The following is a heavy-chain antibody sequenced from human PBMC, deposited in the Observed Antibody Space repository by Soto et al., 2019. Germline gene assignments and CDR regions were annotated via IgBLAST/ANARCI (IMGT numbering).Heavy chain of an antibody. V-gene: IGHV3-23*01. Sequence: DVQLLESGGGLVQPGGSLTLSCAASKFTFSDFAMSWVRQAPGKGLEWVSSIGGRGTDTYYADSVKGRFTIYRDHSKNTLVLQMDGMRDEDTAVYYCAKDAVPYNGKWDWFDSRGQGTLVIGSS. J-gene: IGHJ5*01. CDR3: AKDAVPYNGKWDWFDS. CDR2: IGGRGTDT. D-gene: IGHD1-20*01. CDR1: KFTFSDFA.